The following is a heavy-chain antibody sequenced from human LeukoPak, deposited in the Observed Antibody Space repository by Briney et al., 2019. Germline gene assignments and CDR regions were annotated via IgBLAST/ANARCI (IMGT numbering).Heavy chain of an antibody. CDR2: IWYDASGQ. Sequence: GGSLRLSCAASGFSFSTYGMHWVRQAPGKGLEWVALIWYDASGQHYADSVKGRFTISRDTSKNTLYLQMNSLRAEDTAVYYCARDSLYDDNGYYHYFDYWGQGTLVTVSS. D-gene: IGHD3-22*01. CDR1: GFSFSTYG. V-gene: IGHV3-33*01. CDR3: ARDSLYDDNGYYHYFDY. J-gene: IGHJ4*02.